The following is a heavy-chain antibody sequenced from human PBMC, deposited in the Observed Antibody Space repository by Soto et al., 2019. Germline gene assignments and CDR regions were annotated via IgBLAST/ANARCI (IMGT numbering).Heavy chain of an antibody. J-gene: IGHJ4*02. D-gene: IGHD1-26*01. CDR1: GYTFSGYY. CDR2: INPKSGGT. V-gene: IGHV1-2*02. Sequence: VASVKVSCKASGYTFSGYYMHWLRQAPGQGLEWVGWINPKSGGTNYAQKFQGRVTMTRDTSISTAYMELSRLTSDDMAVYYCTREGGSSPPLKYFDFWGQGTLVTVSS. CDR3: TREGGSSPPLKYFDF.